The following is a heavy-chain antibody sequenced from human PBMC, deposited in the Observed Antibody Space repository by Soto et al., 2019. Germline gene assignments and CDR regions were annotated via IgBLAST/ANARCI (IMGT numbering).Heavy chain of an antibody. CDR2: ISYDGSNK. V-gene: IGHV3-30*18. D-gene: IGHD5-12*01. J-gene: IGHJ4*02. CDR1: GFTFSSYG. Sequence: QVQLVESGGGVVQPGRSLRLSCAASGFTFSSYGMHWVRQAPGKGLEWVAVISYDGSNKYYADSVKGRFTISRDNSQNTLYLQMNSLRAEDTAVYYCAKGRGYSGSPPDFWGQGTLVTVSS. CDR3: AKGRGYSGSPPDF.